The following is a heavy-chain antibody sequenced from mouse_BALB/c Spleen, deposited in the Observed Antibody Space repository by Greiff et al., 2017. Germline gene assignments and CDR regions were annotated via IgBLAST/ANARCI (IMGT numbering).Heavy chain of an antibody. J-gene: IGHJ2*01. Sequence: EVHLVESGGGLVKPGGSLKLSCAASGFAFSSYDMSWVRQTPEKRLEWVAYISSGGGSTYYPDTVKGRFTISRDNAKNTLYLQMSSLKSEDTAMYYCARGGYDYDGRFFDYWGQGTTLTVSS. D-gene: IGHD2-4*01. CDR2: ISSGGGST. V-gene: IGHV5-12-1*01. CDR1: GFAFSSYD. CDR3: ARGGYDYDGRFFDY.